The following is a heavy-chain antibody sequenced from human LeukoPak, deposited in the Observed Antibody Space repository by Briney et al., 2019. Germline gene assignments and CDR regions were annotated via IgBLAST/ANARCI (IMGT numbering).Heavy chain of an antibody. J-gene: IGHJ3*02. CDR3: AKERLIVVVPAATRGAFDI. D-gene: IGHD2-2*01. CDR2: ISYDGSNK. V-gene: IGHV3-30*18. CDR1: GFTFGDCG. Sequence: GSLRLSCEASGFTFGDCGMHWVRQAPGKGLEWVAVISYDGSNKYYADSVKGRFTISRDNSKNTLYLQMNSLRAEDTAVYYCAKERLIVVVPAATRGAFDIWGQGTMVTVSS.